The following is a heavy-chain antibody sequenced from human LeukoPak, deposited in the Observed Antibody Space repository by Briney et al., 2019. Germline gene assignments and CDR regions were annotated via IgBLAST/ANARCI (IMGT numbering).Heavy chain of an antibody. D-gene: IGHD1-26*01. V-gene: IGHV3-23*01. Sequence: GGSLRLSCVASGFTFSSYAMSWVRQAPGKGLEWVSPISGSGVTTHYAGSVKGRFSISRDNSKNTLYLQMNSLRAEDTALYYCAKKVVVGATSPYSDFQDWGQGTLVTVFS. CDR2: ISGSGVTT. J-gene: IGHJ1*01. CDR1: GFTFSSYA. CDR3: AKKVVVGATSPYSDFQD.